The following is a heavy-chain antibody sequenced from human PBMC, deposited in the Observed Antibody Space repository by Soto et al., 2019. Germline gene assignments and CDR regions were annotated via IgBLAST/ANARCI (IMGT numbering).Heavy chain of an antibody. D-gene: IGHD5-12*01. CDR2: IYWDDDK. Sequence: QITLKESGPTLVKPTQTLTLTCTFSGFSLSTSGVGVGWIRQPPGKALEWLALIYWDDDKRYSPSLKSRLTITKDTSKNQVVLTMTNMDPVDTATYYCAHIPPSPGYDTSWFDPWGQGTLVTVSS. CDR1: GFSLSTSGVG. J-gene: IGHJ5*02. V-gene: IGHV2-5*02. CDR3: AHIPPSPGYDTSWFDP.